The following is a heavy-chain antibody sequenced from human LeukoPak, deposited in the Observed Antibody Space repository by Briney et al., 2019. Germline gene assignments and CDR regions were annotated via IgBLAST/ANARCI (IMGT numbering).Heavy chain of an antibody. CDR1: GFTFSSYA. Sequence: GGSLRLSCAASGFTFSSYAMSWVRQAPGKGLEWASAISGSGGSTYYADSVKGRFTTSRDNSKNTLYLQMNSLRAEDTAVYYCAKGLGDTAMVPNWFDPWGQGTLVTVSS. D-gene: IGHD5-18*01. V-gene: IGHV3-23*01. J-gene: IGHJ5*02. CDR3: AKGLGDTAMVPNWFDP. CDR2: ISGSGGST.